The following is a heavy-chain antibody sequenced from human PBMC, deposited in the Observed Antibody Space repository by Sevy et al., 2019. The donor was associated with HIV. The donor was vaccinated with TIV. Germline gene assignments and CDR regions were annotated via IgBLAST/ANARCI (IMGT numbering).Heavy chain of an antibody. CDR2: FDPEDGET. J-gene: IGHJ4*02. Sequence: ASVKVSCKVSGYTLIELSMHWVRQAPGKGLEWMGGFDPEDGETIYARKFHGRVTMTEDTSTDTAYMQLSSLRSEDTAVYFCATGIPPNYFASGNSQTFHYWGQGTLVTVSS. CDR1: GYTLIELS. D-gene: IGHD3-10*01. V-gene: IGHV1-24*01. CDR3: ATGIPPNYFASGNSQTFHY.